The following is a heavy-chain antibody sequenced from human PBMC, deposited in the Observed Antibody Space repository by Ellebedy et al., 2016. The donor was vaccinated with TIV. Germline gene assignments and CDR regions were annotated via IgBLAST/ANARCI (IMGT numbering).Heavy chain of an antibody. CDR2: INHSGST. CDR3: ARGRYDLDY. CDR1: GGSFSGYY. J-gene: IGHJ4*02. V-gene: IGHV4-34*01. Sequence: MPSETLSLTFAVYGGSFSGYYWSWIRQPPGKGLEWIGEINHSGSTNYNPSLKSRVTISVDTSKNQFSLKLSSVTAADTAVYYCARGRYDLDYWGQGTLVTVSS. D-gene: IGHD3-16*01.